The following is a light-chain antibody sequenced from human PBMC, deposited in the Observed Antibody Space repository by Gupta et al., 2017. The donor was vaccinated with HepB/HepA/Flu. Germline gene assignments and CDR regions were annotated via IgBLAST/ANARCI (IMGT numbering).Light chain of an antibody. CDR1: QSVNNY. V-gene: IGKV3-11*01. CDR3: HQRGNRPLCS. J-gene: IGKJ2*04. CDR2: EAS. Sequence: VLTLSPVTLSLSPGERATLSCTASQSVNNYLAWYQQKTGQAPRLLIYEASNRATGIPARISGSGAGTDFTIIISSREPEDVAVYYCHQRGNRPLCSFGQGTKLEIK.